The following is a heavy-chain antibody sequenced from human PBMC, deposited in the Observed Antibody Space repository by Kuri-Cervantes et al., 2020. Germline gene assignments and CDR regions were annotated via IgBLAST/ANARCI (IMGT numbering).Heavy chain of an antibody. CDR1: GFAFGDYW. Sequence: GESLKISCAASGFAFGDYWMHWVRRSPGKGLEWVSAMSGTGGSTYYADSVKGRFTISRDNSKNTLYPQMNSVRAEDAAVYYCAKGWGYCSSASCYGEYYYYMDVWGKGTTVTVSS. D-gene: IGHD2-2*01. CDR2: MSGTGGST. CDR3: AKGWGYCSSASCYGEYYYYMDV. J-gene: IGHJ6*03. V-gene: IGHV3-23*01.